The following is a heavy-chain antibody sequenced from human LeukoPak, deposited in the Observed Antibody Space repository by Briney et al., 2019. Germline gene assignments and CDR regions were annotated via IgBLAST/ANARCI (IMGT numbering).Heavy chain of an antibody. CDR2: IYYSGNT. J-gene: IGHJ4*02. V-gene: IGHV4-39*07. CDR3: ASRECPSYDSSGYYLVAYYFDY. D-gene: IGHD3-22*01. CDR1: GGSISSETYY. Sequence: SETLSLTCTVSGGSISSETYYWGWIRQPPGKGLEWIGSIYYSGNTYYNPSLKSRVTISVDTSKNQFSLKLGSVTAADTAVYYCASRECPSYDSSGYYLVAYYFDYWGQGTLVTVSS.